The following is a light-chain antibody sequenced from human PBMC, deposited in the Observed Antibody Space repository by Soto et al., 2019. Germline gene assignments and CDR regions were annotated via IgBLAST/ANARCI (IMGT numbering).Light chain of an antibody. V-gene: IGKV3-20*01. Sequence: ETVLTQSAGTLSLSPGERATVSCRASQSVGGSSLAWYQQRPGQAPRLLIYDTSKRATGIPDRFSGSGSGTDFTLTISRLEPEDFAVYYCQQYQNSPRTFGQGTKVDIK. CDR2: DTS. J-gene: IGKJ1*01. CDR1: QSVGGSS. CDR3: QQYQNSPRT.